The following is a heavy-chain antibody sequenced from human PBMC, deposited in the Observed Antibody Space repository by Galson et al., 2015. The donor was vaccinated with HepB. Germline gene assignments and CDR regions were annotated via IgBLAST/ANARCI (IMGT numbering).Heavy chain of an antibody. V-gene: IGHV3-30*18. CDR1: GFTFSRYG. D-gene: IGHD1-14*01. Sequence: SLRLSCAASGFTFSRYGMHWVRQAPGKGLEWVAVISYDGSNEYYADSVKGRFTISRDNSKNTLYLQMNSLRAEDTAVYHCAKIRSHRGVNHDAFDIWGQGTMVTVSS. CDR2: ISYDGSNE. J-gene: IGHJ3*02. CDR3: AKIRSHRGVNHDAFDI.